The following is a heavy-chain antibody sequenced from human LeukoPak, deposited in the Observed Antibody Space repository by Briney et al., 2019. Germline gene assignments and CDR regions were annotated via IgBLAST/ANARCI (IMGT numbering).Heavy chain of an antibody. Sequence: GASVKVSCKASGGTFSSYAISWVRQAPGQGLEWMGGIIPIFGTANYAQKFQGRVTITTDESTNTAYMELSSLRSEDTAVYYCARDRAYSYGHYYYYYYMDVWGKGTTVTVSS. V-gene: IGHV1-69*05. D-gene: IGHD5-18*01. CDR2: IIPIFGTA. CDR3: ARDRAYSYGHYYYYYYMDV. J-gene: IGHJ6*03. CDR1: GGTFSSYA.